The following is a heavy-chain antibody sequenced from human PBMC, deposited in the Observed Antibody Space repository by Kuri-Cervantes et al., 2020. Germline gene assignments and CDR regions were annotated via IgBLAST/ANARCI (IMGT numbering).Heavy chain of an antibody. CDR1: GGSFSGYY. D-gene: IGHD3-10*01. V-gene: IGHV4-34*01. Sequence: SETLSLTCAVYGGSFSGYYWSWIRQPPGKGLEWIGEINHSGSTNYNPSLKSRVTISVDTSKNQFSLKLSSVTAADTAVYYCARGRGYYYGSGSYCIFDHWGQGTLVTVSS. J-gene: IGHJ4*02. CDR2: INHSGST. CDR3: ARGRGYYYGSGSYCIFDH.